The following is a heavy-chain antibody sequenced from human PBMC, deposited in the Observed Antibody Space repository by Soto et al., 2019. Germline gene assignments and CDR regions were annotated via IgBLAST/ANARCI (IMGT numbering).Heavy chain of an antibody. J-gene: IGHJ3*02. CDR1: GYTFTSYG. Sequence: ASVKVSCKASGYTFTSYGISWVRQAPGQGLEWMGWISAYNGNTNYAQKLQGRVTMTTDTSTSTAYMELRSLRSDDTAVYYCARDTWGQYQLLANAFDIWGQGTMVTVSS. V-gene: IGHV1-18*01. D-gene: IGHD2-2*01. CDR3: ARDTWGQYQLLANAFDI. CDR2: ISAYNGNT.